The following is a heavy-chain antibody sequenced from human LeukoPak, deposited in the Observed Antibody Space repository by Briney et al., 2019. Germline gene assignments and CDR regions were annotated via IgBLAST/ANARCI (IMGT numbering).Heavy chain of an antibody. D-gene: IGHD5-18*01. J-gene: IGHJ4*02. CDR3: AKDHVATAMVTPGFDY. CDR2: IRYDGSNK. Sequence: GGSLRLSCAASGFTFSSYGMHWVRQGPGKGLEWVAFIRYDGSNKYYADSVKGRFTISRDNSKNTLYLQMNSLRAEDTAVYYCAKDHVATAMVTPGFDYWGQGTLVTVSS. CDR1: GFTFSSYG. V-gene: IGHV3-30*02.